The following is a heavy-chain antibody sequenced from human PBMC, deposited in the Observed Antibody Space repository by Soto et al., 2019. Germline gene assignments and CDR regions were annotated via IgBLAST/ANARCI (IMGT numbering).Heavy chain of an antibody. CDR3: ARAHIAAAVDHYYYYGMDV. CDR2: IDPSDSYT. D-gene: IGHD6-13*01. V-gene: IGHV5-10-1*01. J-gene: IGHJ6*02. Sequence: PGESLKISCKGSGYSFTSYWISWVRQMPGKGLEWMGRIDPSDSYTNYSPSFQGHVTISADKSISTAYLQWSSLKASDTAMYYCARAHIAAAVDHYYYYGMDVWGQGTTVTVSS. CDR1: GYSFTSYW.